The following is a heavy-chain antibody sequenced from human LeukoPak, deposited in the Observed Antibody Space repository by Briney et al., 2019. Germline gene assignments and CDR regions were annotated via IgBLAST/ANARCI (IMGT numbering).Heavy chain of an antibody. J-gene: IGHJ4*02. D-gene: IGHD3-10*01. Sequence: GASVKVSCKASGYTFTNYDIMWVRQATGQGPEWMGWMNSNSGNTGYAQKFQGRVTMTRDTSINTAYMELHSLTSEDTAVYYCARGRGGTVVQGYSDCWGQGTLVTVSS. CDR3: ARGRGGTVVQGYSDC. CDR1: GYTFTNYD. V-gene: IGHV1-8*01. CDR2: MNSNSGNT.